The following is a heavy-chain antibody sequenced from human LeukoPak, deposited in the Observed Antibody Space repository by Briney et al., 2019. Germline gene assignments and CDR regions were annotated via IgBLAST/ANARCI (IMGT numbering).Heavy chain of an antibody. CDR2: ISGSGGST. CDR3: AELGITMIGGV. J-gene: IGHJ6*04. Sequence: GGSLRLSCAASGFTFSSYGMSWVRQAPGKGLEWVSGISGSGGSTHYADSMKGRFTISRDNSKNTLYLQMISLRAEDTAVYYCAELGITMIGGVWGKGTTVTISS. CDR1: GFTFSSYG. D-gene: IGHD3-10*02. V-gene: IGHV3-23*01.